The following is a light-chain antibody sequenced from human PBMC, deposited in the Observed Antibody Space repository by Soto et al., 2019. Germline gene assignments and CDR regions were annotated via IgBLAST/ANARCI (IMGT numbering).Light chain of an antibody. Sequence: DIPMTQSPSTLSASVGDRVTITCRASQSISSWLAWYQQEPGKAPNLLIYKASSLESGVPSRFSGSGSGTEFTLTISSLQPDDFATYYCQQYESYSVTFGQGTRLEIK. CDR2: KAS. CDR3: QQYESYSVT. V-gene: IGKV1-5*03. CDR1: QSISSW. J-gene: IGKJ5*01.